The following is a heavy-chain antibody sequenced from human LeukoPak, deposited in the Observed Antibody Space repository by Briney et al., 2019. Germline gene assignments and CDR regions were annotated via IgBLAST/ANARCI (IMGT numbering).Heavy chain of an antibody. CDR2: IWYDGSNK. D-gene: IGHD6-13*01. J-gene: IGHJ4*02. Sequence: GRCLRLSCVASGFTFKSYGMHWVRQAPGKGLGWVEIIWYDGSNKYYADFVKGRFTTSRDNSKNTLYLQMNSLRADDTAAYYCARVSGYSGTWYVDYWGQGTLVTVSS. V-gene: IGHV3-33*01. CDR1: GFTFKSYG. CDR3: ARVSGYSGTWYVDY.